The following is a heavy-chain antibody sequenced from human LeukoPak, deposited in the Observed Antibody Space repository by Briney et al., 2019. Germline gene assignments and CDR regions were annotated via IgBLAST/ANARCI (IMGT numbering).Heavy chain of an antibody. CDR2: ISYDGSNK. Sequence: GGSLRLSCAASGFTFSSYAMHWVRQAPGKGLEWVAVISYDGSNKYYADSVKGRFTISRDNSKNTLYLQMNSLRAEDTAVYYYARVPPGIAVADYWGQGTLVTVSS. J-gene: IGHJ4*02. CDR1: GFTFSSYA. D-gene: IGHD6-19*01. CDR3: ARVPPGIAVADY. V-gene: IGHV3-30*04.